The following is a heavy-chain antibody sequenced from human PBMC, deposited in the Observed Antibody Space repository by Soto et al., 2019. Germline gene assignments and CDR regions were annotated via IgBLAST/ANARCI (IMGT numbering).Heavy chain of an antibody. V-gene: IGHV3-15*01. CDR2: IKSKTDGGTT. Sequence: GGSLRLSCAASGFTFSNAWMSWVRQAPGKGLEWVGRIKSKTDGGTTDYAAPVKGRFTISRDDSKNTLYLQMNSLKTEDTAVYYCTSGPITKEQRRGKPWGYYMDVWGKGTTVTVSS. D-gene: IGHD6-25*01. CDR1: GFTFSNAW. CDR3: TSGPITKEQRRGKPWGYYMDV. J-gene: IGHJ6*03.